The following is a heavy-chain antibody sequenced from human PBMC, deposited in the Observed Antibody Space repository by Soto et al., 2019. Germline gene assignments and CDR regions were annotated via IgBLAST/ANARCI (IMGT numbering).Heavy chain of an antibody. Sequence: VSCEASGYTFTGYYMRWGRQAPGQGREWMGWINPNSGGTNYAQKFQGRVTMTRDTSISTAYMEQSRLRSDDTAVDYCARYLVALRFVEWFFSSYYRMDICG. D-gene: IGHD3-3*01. J-gene: IGHJ6*04. CDR1: GYTFTGYY. CDR2: INPNSGGT. CDR3: ARYLVALRFVEWFFSSYYRMDI. V-gene: IGHV1-2*02.